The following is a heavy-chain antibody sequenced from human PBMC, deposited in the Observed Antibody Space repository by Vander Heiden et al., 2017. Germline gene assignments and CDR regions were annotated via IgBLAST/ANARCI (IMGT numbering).Heavy chain of an antibody. J-gene: IGHJ4*02. CDR1: GFTYSTFW. CDR3: ARRDPGGGFLDY. CDR2: IKGDQGST. D-gene: IGHD2-15*01. V-gene: IGHV3-74*01. Sequence: EVQLVAPGGGVVQRGGSRRLPCAASGFTYSTFWMHWVRQVPGKGPVWVSRIKGDQGSTLYADSLKGRFTISRDNAKTTLYLQMNSLRVEDTAVYYCARRDPGGGFLDYWGQGILVTVSS.